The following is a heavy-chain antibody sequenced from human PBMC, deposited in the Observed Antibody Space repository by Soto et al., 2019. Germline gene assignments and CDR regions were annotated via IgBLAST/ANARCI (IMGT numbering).Heavy chain of an antibody. D-gene: IGHD3-9*01. CDR1: GGSISSGGYY. J-gene: IGHJ2*01. Sequence: QVQLQESGPGLVKPSQTLSLTCTVSGGSISSGGYYWSWIRQHPGKGLEWIGYIYYSGSTYYNPSLKSRVTLSVDTSKNQFSLKLSSVTAADTAVYYCARDVDYDILTGYPDWYFDLWGRGTLVTVSS. CDR3: ARDVDYDILTGYPDWYFDL. V-gene: IGHV4-31*03. CDR2: IYYSGST.